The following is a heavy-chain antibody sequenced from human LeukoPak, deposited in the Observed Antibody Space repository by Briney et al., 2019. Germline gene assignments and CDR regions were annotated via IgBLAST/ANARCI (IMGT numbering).Heavy chain of an antibody. CDR2: ISSSGSTI. D-gene: IGHD4-17*01. CDR1: GFTFSSYE. CDR3: ARDPRTTVTTDDAFDI. Sequence: QPGGSLSLSCAASGFTFSSYEMNWVRPAPGEGLEGVSYISSSGSTIYYADSGKGRFTISRDNAKNSLYLQMNSLRAEDTAVYYCARDPRTTVTTDDAFDIWGQGTMVTVSS. V-gene: IGHV3-48*03. J-gene: IGHJ3*02.